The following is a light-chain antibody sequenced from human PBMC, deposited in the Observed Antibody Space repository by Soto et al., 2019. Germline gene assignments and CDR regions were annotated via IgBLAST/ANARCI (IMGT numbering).Light chain of an antibody. J-gene: IGKJ4*01. CDR3: QQYSNWPLT. V-gene: IGKV3-15*01. CDR2: DAS. Sequence: EIVMTQSPAPLSVSPGERATLSCRASQSISSNLAWYQQKPGQAPRLFIYDASTRATGVPTRFSGSGSGTEFTLTISSLQSEDSALYYCQQYSNWPLTFGGGTKVEIK. CDR1: QSISSN.